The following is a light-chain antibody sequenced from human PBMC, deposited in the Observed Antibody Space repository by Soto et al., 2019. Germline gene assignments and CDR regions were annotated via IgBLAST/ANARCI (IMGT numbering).Light chain of an antibody. V-gene: IGLV2-14*01. CDR2: EVS. J-gene: IGLJ2*01. CDR1: SSDVGGSNY. Sequence: QSVLTQPASVSGSPGQSITISCSGTSSDVGGSNYVSWYQQHPGKAPKLVIYEVSNRPSGVSNRFSGSKSANTAYLTISALQAEDEADYYCSSYTSSSTVLFGGGTKLNVL. CDR3: SSYTSSSTVL.